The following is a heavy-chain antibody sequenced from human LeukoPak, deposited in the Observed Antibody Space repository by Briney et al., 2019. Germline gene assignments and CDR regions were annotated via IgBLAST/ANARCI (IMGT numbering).Heavy chain of an antibody. CDR2: INSDGYST. V-gene: IGHV3-74*01. J-gene: IGHJ4*02. Sequence: PGGSLRLSCAASGFTFRSYWMHWVRQAPGKGLVWVSRINSDGYSTSYADSVKGRFTISRDNAKNTLYLQMNSLRAEDTAMYYCASPYSGSYYGFDYWGQGTLVTVSS. CDR1: GFTFRSYW. D-gene: IGHD1-26*01. CDR3: ASPYSGSYYGFDY.